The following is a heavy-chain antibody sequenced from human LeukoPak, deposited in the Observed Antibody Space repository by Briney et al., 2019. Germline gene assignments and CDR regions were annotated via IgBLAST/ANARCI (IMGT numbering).Heavy chain of an antibody. Sequence: PGGSLRLSCAASGFTFSSYGMLWVRQAPGKGLEWVAVIWYDGSNKYYADSVKGRFTISRDNSKNTLYLQMNSLRAEDTAVYYCARDWAVGYSYSFDHWGQGTLVTVSS. D-gene: IGHD5-18*01. CDR3: ARDWAVGYSYSFDH. CDR1: GFTFSSYG. V-gene: IGHV3-33*01. CDR2: IWYDGSNK. J-gene: IGHJ5*02.